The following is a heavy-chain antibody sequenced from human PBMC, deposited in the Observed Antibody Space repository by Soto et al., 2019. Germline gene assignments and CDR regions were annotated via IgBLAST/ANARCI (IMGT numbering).Heavy chain of an antibody. J-gene: IGHJ4*02. Sequence: EVQLVESGGGLVKPGGSLRLSCAASGFTFSNAWMSWVRQAPGKGLEWVGRIKSKTDGGTTDYAAPGKGRFTISRDDSKNTLYLQMNSLKTEDTAVYYCTTGDYDILTGYRFDYWGQGTLVTVSS. V-gene: IGHV3-15*01. CDR1: GFTFSNAW. D-gene: IGHD3-9*01. CDR3: TTGDYDILTGYRFDY. CDR2: IKSKTDGGTT.